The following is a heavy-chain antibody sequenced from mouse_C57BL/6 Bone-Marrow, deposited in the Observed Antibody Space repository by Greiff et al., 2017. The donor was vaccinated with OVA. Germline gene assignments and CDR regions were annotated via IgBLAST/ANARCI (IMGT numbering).Heavy chain of an antibody. D-gene: IGHD1-1*01. Sequence: QVQLQQPGAELVKPGASVKLSCKASGYTFTSYWMHWVKQRPGQGLEWIGMNHPNSGSTNYNEKFKSKATLTVDKSSSTAYMQLSSLTSEDSAVYYCARDYYGSSPDYWGQGTTLTVSS. CDR3: ARDYYGSSPDY. CDR2: NHPNSGST. CDR1: GYTFTSYW. J-gene: IGHJ2*01. V-gene: IGHV1-64*01.